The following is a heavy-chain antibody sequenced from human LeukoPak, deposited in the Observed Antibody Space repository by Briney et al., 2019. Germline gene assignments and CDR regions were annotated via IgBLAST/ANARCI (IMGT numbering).Heavy chain of an antibody. V-gene: IGHV4-61*01. D-gene: IGHD3-3*01. Sequence: SETLSLTCTVSGGSVSSGSYYWSWIRQPPGKGLEWIGYIYYSGSTNYNPSLKSRVTISVDTSKNQFSLKPSSVTAADTAVYYCARERFLEWSPGAFDIWGQGTMVTVSS. CDR1: GGSVSSGSYY. CDR2: IYYSGST. CDR3: ARERFLEWSPGAFDI. J-gene: IGHJ3*02.